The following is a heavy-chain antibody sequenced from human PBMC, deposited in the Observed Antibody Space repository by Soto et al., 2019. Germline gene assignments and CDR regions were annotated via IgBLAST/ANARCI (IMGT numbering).Heavy chain of an antibody. V-gene: IGHV2-5*02. Sequence: QITLKESGPTLVKPTQTLTLTCTFSGFSLSTSGVGVGWIRQPPGKALEWLALIYWDDDKRYSPSLKSRLTITKDTSKTQVVLTMTHMDPMDTATYYCAHRLYDYVWGTNWFDPWGQGTLVTVSS. J-gene: IGHJ5*02. D-gene: IGHD3-16*01. CDR2: IYWDDDK. CDR1: GFSLSTSGVG. CDR3: AHRLYDYVWGTNWFDP.